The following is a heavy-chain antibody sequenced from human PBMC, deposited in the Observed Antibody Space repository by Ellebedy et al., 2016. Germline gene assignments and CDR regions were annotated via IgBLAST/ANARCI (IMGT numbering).Heavy chain of an antibody. CDR3: AKQLGYCSEGTCYFDF. V-gene: IGHV3-23*01. Sequence: GESLKISXAASGFTFSSSAMSWVRQAPGKGPEWVAAISDRGVNPYYADAVKGRFTISRDNSKSTLSLQMNSLRAEDTALYYCAKQLGYCSEGTCYFDFWGQGTPVTVSS. CDR1: GFTFSSSA. D-gene: IGHD2-15*01. J-gene: IGHJ4*02. CDR2: ISDRGVNP.